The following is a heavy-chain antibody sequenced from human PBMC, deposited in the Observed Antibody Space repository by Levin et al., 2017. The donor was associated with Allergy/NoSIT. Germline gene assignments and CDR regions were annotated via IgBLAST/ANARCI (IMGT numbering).Heavy chain of an antibody. Sequence: GGSLRLSCAASGFTFSSYGMHWVRQAPGKGLEWVAVIWYDGSNKYYADSVKGRFTISRDNSKNTLYLQMNSLRAEDTAVYYCARDFAYYGMDVWGQGTTVTVSS. V-gene: IGHV3-33*01. CDR3: ARDFAYYGMDV. CDR2: IWYDGSNK. CDR1: GFTFSSYG. J-gene: IGHJ6*02.